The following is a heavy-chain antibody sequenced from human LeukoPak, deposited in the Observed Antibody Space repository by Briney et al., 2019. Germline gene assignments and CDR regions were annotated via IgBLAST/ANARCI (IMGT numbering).Heavy chain of an antibody. CDR2: INHSGST. D-gene: IGHD4-17*01. CDR1: GGSFSGYY. CDR3: AREDYGDAKYFDY. Sequence: PSETLSLTSAVYGGSFSGYYWSWIRQPPGKGLEWIGEINHSGSTNYNPSLKSRVTISVDTSKNQFSLKLSSVTAADTAVYYCAREDYGDAKYFDYWGQGTLVTVSS. V-gene: IGHV4-34*01. J-gene: IGHJ4*02.